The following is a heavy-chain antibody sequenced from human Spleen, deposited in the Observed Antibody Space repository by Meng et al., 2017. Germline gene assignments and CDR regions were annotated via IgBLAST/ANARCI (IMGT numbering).Heavy chain of an antibody. V-gene: IGHV3-23*01. CDR2: ISGSGGRT. J-gene: IGHJ4*02. Sequence: GESLKISCAASGFTFSSYAMTWVRQAPGQGLEWVSTISGSGGRTYYADSVKGRFTISRDNSRNTLYLQMNSLRGEDTAVYYCARAAKVGATKIVPLYWGQGTLVTVSS. D-gene: IGHD1-26*01. CDR1: GFTFSSYA. CDR3: ARAAKVGATKIVPLY.